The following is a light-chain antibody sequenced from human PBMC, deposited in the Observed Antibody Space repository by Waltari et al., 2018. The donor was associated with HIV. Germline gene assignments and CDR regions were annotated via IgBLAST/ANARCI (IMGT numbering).Light chain of an antibody. Sequence: QSVVTQPPSASGTLGQRVTISCSGGTSNLRSNYVYWYQHLPGTSPKLLIYMNDQRPSGVPDRISGSKSGTSASLAISGLRAEDEADYYCASWDDSLGGYWIFGGGTNLTVL. CDR1: TSNLRSNY. J-gene: IGLJ2*01. CDR2: MND. CDR3: ASWDDSLGGYWI. V-gene: IGLV1-47*01.